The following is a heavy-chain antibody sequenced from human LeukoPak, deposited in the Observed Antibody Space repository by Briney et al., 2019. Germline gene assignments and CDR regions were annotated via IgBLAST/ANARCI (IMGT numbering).Heavy chain of an antibody. V-gene: IGHV4-34*01. J-gene: IGHJ3*02. CDR3: ARGRITMVQGVSHGGAFDI. CDR1: GGSFSGYY. D-gene: IGHD3-10*01. CDR2: INHSGST. Sequence: PSETLSLTCAVYGGSFSGYYWSWIRQPPGKGLEWIGEINHSGSTNYNPSLKSRVTISVDTSKNQFSLKLSSVTAADTAVYYCARGRITMVQGVSHGGAFDIWGQGTMVTVSS.